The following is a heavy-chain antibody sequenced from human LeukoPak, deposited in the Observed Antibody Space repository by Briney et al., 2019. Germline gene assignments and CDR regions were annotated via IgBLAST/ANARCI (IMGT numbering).Heavy chain of an antibody. D-gene: IGHD2-15*01. J-gene: IGHJ4*02. CDR2: IKEDGSEK. CDR3: ARRGWQFDS. V-gene: IGHV3-7*01. Sequence: GGSLRLSCASSGIIFNHYWMSWVRQVPGKGLEWVANIKEDGSEKNYVDSVRGRFTIFRDNARSSLYLQMNSLRAEDTAVYYCARRGWQFDSWGQGTLVTVSS. CDR1: GIIFNHYW.